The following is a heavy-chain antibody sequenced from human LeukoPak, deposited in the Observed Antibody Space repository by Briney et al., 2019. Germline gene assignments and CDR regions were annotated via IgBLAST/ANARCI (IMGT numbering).Heavy chain of an antibody. D-gene: IGHD2-15*01. Sequence: GGSLRLSCAASGFTFSSYSMNWVRQAPGKGLEWVSAISGSGGSTYYADSVKGRFTISRDNAKNSLYLQMNSLRAEDTAVYYCASLALYCSGGSCYMGAFDIWGQGTMVTVSS. CDR2: ISGSGGST. V-gene: IGHV3-21*01. J-gene: IGHJ3*02. CDR3: ASLALYCSGGSCYMGAFDI. CDR1: GFTFSSYS.